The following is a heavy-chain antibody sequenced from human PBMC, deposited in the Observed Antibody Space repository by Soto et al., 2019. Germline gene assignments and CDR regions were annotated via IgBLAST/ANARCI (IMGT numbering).Heavy chain of an antibody. V-gene: IGHV1-69*13. CDR1: GYTFTGYY. CDR2: IIPVFGTV. CDR3: ARAQRIQLWASGMDV. J-gene: IGHJ6*02. D-gene: IGHD5-18*01. Sequence: GASVKVSCKASGYTFTGYYMHWVRQAPGQGLEWMGGIIPVFGTVNYAQKFQGRVTITADESTTTAYMELRSLRSEDAAVYYCARAQRIQLWASGMDVWGQGTTVTVSS.